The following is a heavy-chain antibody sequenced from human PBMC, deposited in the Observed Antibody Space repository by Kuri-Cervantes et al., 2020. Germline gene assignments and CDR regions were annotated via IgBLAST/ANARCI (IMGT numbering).Heavy chain of an antibody. CDR3: ARGRRGEPRAFDY. V-gene: IGHV3-21*01. CDR1: GFTFSSYS. D-gene: IGHD3-10*01. CDR2: ISSSSSYI. Sequence: GETLKISCAASGFTFSSYSMNWVRQAPGKGLEWVSSISSSSSYIYYADSVKCRFTISRDNAKNSLYLQMNSQRAEDTAVYYCARGRRGEPRAFDYWGQGTLVTASS. J-gene: IGHJ4*02.